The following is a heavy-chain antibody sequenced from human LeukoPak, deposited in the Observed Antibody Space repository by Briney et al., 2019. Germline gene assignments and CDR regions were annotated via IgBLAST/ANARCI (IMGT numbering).Heavy chain of an antibody. CDR1: RFTFSSYG. V-gene: IGHV3-23*01. D-gene: IGHD2-2*01. CDR2: ISGSGGST. Sequence: GGSLRFSCAASRFTFSSYGMSWVRQAPGKGLEWVSAISGSGGSTYYADSVKGRFTISRDNSKNTLYLQMNSLRAEDTAVYYCAKQRWYCSSTSCSPLDYWGQGTLVTVSS. J-gene: IGHJ4*02. CDR3: AKQRWYCSSTSCSPLDY.